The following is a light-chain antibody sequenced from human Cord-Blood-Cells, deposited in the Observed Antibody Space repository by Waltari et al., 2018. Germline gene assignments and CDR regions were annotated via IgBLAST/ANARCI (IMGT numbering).Light chain of an antibody. CDR2: DAS. J-gene: IGKJ2*01. CDR3: QQYDNLPYI. V-gene: IGKV1-33*01. CDR1: QDISNY. Sequence: DIQMTQSPSSLSASVGDRVTITCQASQDISNYLNWYQQKPGKAPKLLSYDASNLETGVPSMFSGSGSATDFTFAITSLQPEDIATYYCQQYDNLPYIFGQGTKLEIK.